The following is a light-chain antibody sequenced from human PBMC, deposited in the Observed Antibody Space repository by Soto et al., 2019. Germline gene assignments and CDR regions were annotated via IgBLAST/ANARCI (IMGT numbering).Light chain of an antibody. V-gene: IGKV3-11*01. CDR3: QQRSNWPPPIT. CDR1: QSVSSY. J-gene: IGKJ5*01. Sequence: EIVMTQSPATLSVSPGGRATLSCRASQSVSSYLAWYQQKPGQAPRLLIYDASNRATGIPARFSGSGSGTDFTLTISSLEPEDFAVYYCQQRSNWPPPITFGQGTRLEIK. CDR2: DAS.